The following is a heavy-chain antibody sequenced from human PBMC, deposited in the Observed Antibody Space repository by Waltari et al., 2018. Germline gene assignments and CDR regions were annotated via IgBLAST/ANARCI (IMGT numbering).Heavy chain of an antibody. CDR1: GFTLSRAW. D-gene: IGHD2-21*02. V-gene: IGHV3-7*01. J-gene: IGHJ5*02. CDR3: ARDLVATPP. Sequence: EVQLAESGGDLVQPGGSLRLSCAASGFTLSRAWMTWVRQAPGKGLEWVGNIQQNGSEKWYADSVRGRFTISRDNAMNSLYLQMNSLRVEDTAVYYCARDLVATPPWGQGTLVTVSS. CDR2: IQQNGSEK.